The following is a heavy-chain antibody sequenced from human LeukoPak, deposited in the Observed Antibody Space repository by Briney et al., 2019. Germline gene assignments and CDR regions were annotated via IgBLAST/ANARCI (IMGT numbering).Heavy chain of an antibody. CDR1: GFTFSSYG. Sequence: PGRSLRLSCAASGFTFSSYGMHWVRQAPGKGLEWVAVISYDGSNKYYADSVKGQFTISRDNSKNTLYLQMNSLRTEDTALYYCARDMYDNGWSSFDYWGQGTLVTVSS. D-gene: IGHD3-10*01. J-gene: IGHJ4*02. CDR3: ARDMYDNGWSSFDY. V-gene: IGHV3-30*03. CDR2: ISYDGSNK.